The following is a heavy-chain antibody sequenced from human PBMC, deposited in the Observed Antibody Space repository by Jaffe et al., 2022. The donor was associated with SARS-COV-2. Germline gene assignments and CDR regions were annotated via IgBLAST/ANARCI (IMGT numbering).Heavy chain of an antibody. CDR2: IYTSGST. J-gene: IGHJ4*02. V-gene: IGHV4-61*02. CDR3: ARVHTSGSFDY. Sequence: QVQLQESGPGLVKPSQTLSLTCTVSGGSISSGSYYWSWIRQPAGKGLEWIGRIYTSGSTNYNPSLKSRVTISVDTSKNQFSLKLSSVTAADTAVYYCARVHTSGSFDYWGQGTLVTVSS. D-gene: IGHD1-26*01. CDR1: GGSISSGSYY.